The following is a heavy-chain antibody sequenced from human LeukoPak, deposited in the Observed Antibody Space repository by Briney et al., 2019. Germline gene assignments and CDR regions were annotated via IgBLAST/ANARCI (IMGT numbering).Heavy chain of an antibody. CDR1: GFTFSSYA. Sequence: QPGGSERLSCAASGFTFSSYAMSCVRQAPGKGLEWVSAITGSVSSTYYADSVKGRFTISRDNSKNTLYLQMNSLRAEDTAVYYCARGGIAAGSYFSPDFDYWGQGTLVTVSS. CDR2: ITGSVSST. J-gene: IGHJ4*02. CDR3: ARGGIAAGSYFSPDFDY. V-gene: IGHV3-23*01. D-gene: IGHD1-26*01.